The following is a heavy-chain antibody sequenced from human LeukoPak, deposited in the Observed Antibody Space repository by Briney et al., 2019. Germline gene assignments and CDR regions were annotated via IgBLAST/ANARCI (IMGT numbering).Heavy chain of an antibody. CDR3: ARDDSGSYPNYFEN. CDR2: ISSTSSFI. V-gene: IGHV3-48*01. Sequence: PGGSLRLSCAASGFTFSSYAMSWVRQAPGKGLEWVSYISSTSSFIYYADSVKGRFTISRDNAKKSLYLQMNGLRAEDTAVFYCARDDSGSYPNYFENWGQGTLVTVSS. D-gene: IGHD1-26*01. J-gene: IGHJ4*02. CDR1: GFTFSSYA.